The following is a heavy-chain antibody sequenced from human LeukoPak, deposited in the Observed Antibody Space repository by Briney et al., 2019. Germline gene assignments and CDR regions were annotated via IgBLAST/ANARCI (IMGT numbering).Heavy chain of an antibody. Sequence: PGGSLRLSCAASGFTFSNFGMSWVRQAPGKGLEWVSAISVSGDSTNYADSVKGPFTISRDNSKNTLYLQMNSLRAEDTAVYYCAKVFFMDYWGQGTLVTVSS. CDR2: ISVSGDST. CDR1: GFTFSNFG. D-gene: IGHD2-8*01. CDR3: AKVFFMDY. J-gene: IGHJ4*02. V-gene: IGHV3-23*01.